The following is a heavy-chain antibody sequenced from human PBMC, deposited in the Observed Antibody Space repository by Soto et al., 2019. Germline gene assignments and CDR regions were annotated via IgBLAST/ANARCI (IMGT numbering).Heavy chain of an antibody. V-gene: IGHV3-21*01. D-gene: IGHD4-4*01. CDR2: ISSSSSYI. J-gene: IGHJ6*03. CDR1: GFTFSSYS. Sequence: GESLKISCAASGFTFSSYSMNWVRQAPGKGLEWVSSISSSSSYIYYADSVKGRFTISRDNAKNSLYLQMNSLRAEDTAVYYCARGTDYSNYVVLRGDYYYYMDVWGKGTTVTVSS. CDR3: ARGTDYSNYVVLRGDYYYYMDV.